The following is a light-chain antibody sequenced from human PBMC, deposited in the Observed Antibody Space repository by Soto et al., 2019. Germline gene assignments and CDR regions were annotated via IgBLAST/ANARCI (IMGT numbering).Light chain of an antibody. Sequence: EIVMTQSPATLSVSPGERATLSCRASQSVSSNLAWYQQKPGQAPRLLINGASTRATGIPARFSGSGSGTQFTLTISSLQSEDFAVYYWQQYNNWPPLTFGGGTKVEIK. CDR2: GAS. CDR3: QQYNNWPPLT. J-gene: IGKJ4*01. V-gene: IGKV3-15*01. CDR1: QSVSSN.